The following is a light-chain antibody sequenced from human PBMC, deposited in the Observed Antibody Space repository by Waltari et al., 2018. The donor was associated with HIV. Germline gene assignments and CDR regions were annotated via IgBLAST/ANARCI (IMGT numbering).Light chain of an antibody. Sequence: QSVLTQQSSVSDAPRQMVTISCSGSSSNIGNNAVNWYQQPPGKAPKLLIYYDDLLPSGVSDRFSGSKSGTSASLAISGLQSEDEADYYCAAAWDDSLNGPVFGGGTKLTVL. CDR3: AAAWDDSLNGPV. V-gene: IGLV1-36*01. CDR2: YDD. J-gene: IGLJ2*01. CDR1: SSNIGNNA.